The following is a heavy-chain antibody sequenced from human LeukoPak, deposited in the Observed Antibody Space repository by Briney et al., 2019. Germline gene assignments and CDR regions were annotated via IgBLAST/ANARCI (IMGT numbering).Heavy chain of an antibody. CDR2: ISPYNGDT. CDR1: GYDFTIVG. V-gene: IGHV1-18*01. J-gene: IGHJ4*02. Sequence: GASVTVSCKASGYDFTIVGITWVRQAPGQGLEWMGWISPYNGDTRYVQKLQGRVTMTTDTSTTTAYMELRSLRFDDTAVYYCARAGSGSGWYFDYWGQGTLVTVSS. D-gene: IGHD6-19*01. CDR3: ARAGSGSGWYFDY.